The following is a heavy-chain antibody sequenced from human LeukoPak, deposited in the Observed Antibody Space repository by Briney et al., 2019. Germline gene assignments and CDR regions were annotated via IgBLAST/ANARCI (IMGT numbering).Heavy chain of an antibody. J-gene: IGHJ3*02. CDR3: ASYSSGYDAFDI. V-gene: IGHV4-59*12. D-gene: IGHD6-19*01. CDR2: IYNSGSST. Sequence: RSSETLSFTCTVSGGSISIYYWNWIRQPPGKGLEWIGYIYNSGSSTIYNPSLKSRVTISVDTSKNQFSLELSSVTAADTAVYYCASYSSGYDAFDIWGQGTMVTVSS. CDR1: GGSISIYY.